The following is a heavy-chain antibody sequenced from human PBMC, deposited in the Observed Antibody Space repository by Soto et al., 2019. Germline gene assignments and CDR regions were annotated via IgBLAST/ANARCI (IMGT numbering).Heavy chain of an antibody. Sequence: SETLSLTCTVSGGSISSSSYYWGWIRQPPGKGLEWIGSIYYSGSTYYNPSLKSRVTISVDTSKNQFSLKLSSVTAADTAVHYCARSPSSWDFYFDYWGQGTLVTVSS. CDR2: IYYSGST. D-gene: IGHD6-13*01. J-gene: IGHJ4*02. CDR3: ARSPSSWDFYFDY. V-gene: IGHV4-39*01. CDR1: GGSISSSSYY.